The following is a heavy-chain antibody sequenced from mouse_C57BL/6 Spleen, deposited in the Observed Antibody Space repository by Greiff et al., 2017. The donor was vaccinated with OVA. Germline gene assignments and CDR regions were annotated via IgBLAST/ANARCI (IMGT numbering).Heavy chain of an antibody. CDR3: AREGYYGESWFAY. V-gene: IGHV3-6*01. CDR2: ISYDGSN. Sequence: DVQLQESGPGLVKPSQSLSLTCSVTGYSITSGYYWNWIRQFPGNKLEWMGYISYDGSNNYNPSLKNRISITRDTSKNQFFLKLNSVTTEDTATYYCAREGYYGESWFAYWGQGTLVTVSA. CDR1: GYSITSGYY. D-gene: IGHD1-1*01. J-gene: IGHJ3*01.